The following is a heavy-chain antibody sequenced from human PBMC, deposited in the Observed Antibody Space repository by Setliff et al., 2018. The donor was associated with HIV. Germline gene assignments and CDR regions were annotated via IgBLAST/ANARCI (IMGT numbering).Heavy chain of an antibody. CDR3: ASLTDYGGDSGSH. CDR1: GGSISSGDYY. CDR2: IYYSGST. J-gene: IGHJ4*02. D-gene: IGHD4-17*01. Sequence: SETLSLTCTVSGGSISSGDYYWSWIRQPPGKGLEWIGYIYYSGSTYYNPSLKSRVTISVDTSKNQFSLRLSAVTAADTAVYYCASLTDYGGDSGSHWGQGTLVTVSS. V-gene: IGHV4-30-4*02.